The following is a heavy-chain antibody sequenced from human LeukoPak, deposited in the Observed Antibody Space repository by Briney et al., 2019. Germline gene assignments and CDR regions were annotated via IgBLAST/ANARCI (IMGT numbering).Heavy chain of an antibody. V-gene: IGHV3-33*01. CDR2: IWYDGSNK. CDR1: GFTFSSYG. D-gene: IGHD3-10*01. J-gene: IGHJ4*02. CDR3: ARAGKGAIRPRFSWIDY. Sequence: GGSLRLSCAASGFTFSSYGMDWVRQAPGKGLEWVAVIWYDGSNKYYADSVKGRFTISRDNSKNTLYLQMNSLRAEDTAVYYCARAGKGAIRPRFSWIDYWGQGTLVTVSS.